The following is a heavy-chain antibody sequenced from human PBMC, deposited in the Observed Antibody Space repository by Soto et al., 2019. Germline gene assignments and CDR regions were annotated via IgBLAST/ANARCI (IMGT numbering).Heavy chain of an antibody. CDR1: GGSISSSSYY. Sequence: PSETLSLTCTVSGGSISSSSYYWGWIRQPPGKGLEWIGSIYYSGSTYYNPSLKSRVTISVDTSKNQFSLKLSSVTAADTAVYYCAGLRLGALSLRPFDYWGQGTLVTVSS. D-gene: IGHD3-16*02. V-gene: IGHV4-39*01. J-gene: IGHJ4*02. CDR2: IYYSGST. CDR3: AGLRLGALSLRPFDY.